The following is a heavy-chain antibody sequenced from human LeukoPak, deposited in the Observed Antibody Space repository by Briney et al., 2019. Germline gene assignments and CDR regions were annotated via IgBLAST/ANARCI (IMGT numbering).Heavy chain of an antibody. CDR3: AGGWDYFDY. J-gene: IGHJ4*02. Sequence: GGSLRLSCAASGFTFSSYGMHWVRRAPGKGLVWVSRINSDGSSTSYADSVKGRFTISRDNAKNTLYLQMNRLRAEDTAVYYCAGGWDYFDYWGQGTLVTVSS. CDR2: INSDGSST. V-gene: IGHV3-74*01. CDR1: GFTFSSYG. D-gene: IGHD1-26*01.